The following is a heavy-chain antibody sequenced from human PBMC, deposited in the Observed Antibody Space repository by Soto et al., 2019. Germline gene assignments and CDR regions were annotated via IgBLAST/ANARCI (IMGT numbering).Heavy chain of an antibody. CDR2: VYHTGRN. D-gene: IGHD3-3*01. J-gene: IGHJ4*02. CDR1: GGSFTSGSYS. CDR3: ARDFAYFDS. Sequence: ETLSLTFTVSGGSFTSGSYSWSWIRHPPGKGLEWIGYVYHTGRNSYNPSLKSRVSISMDTSKNQFSLNLDSVTAADTAVYFCARDFAYFDSWGQGTLVTVSS. V-gene: IGHV4-61*01.